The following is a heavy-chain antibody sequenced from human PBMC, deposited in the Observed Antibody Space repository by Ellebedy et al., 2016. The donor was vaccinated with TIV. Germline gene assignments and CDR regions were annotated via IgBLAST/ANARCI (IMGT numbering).Heavy chain of an antibody. Sequence: GESLKISCSASGFTFSSYAIHWVRQPPGKGLEYVSAISINGGTTYYADSVKGRFTISRDNSKNTLYLQMSSLRPEDTAVYYCVQVAYTSSGWGQGTTVTVSS. V-gene: IGHV3-64D*06. CDR2: ISINGGTT. CDR3: VQVAYTSSG. J-gene: IGHJ6*02. CDR1: GFTFSSYA. D-gene: IGHD2-2*02.